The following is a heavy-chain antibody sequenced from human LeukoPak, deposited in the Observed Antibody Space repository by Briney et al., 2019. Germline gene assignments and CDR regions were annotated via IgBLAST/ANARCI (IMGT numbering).Heavy chain of an antibody. Sequence: SETLSLTCTVSGGSISSSSYYWGWIRQPPGKGREWIGSIYYTRSTYYNPSLKSRVTISVDTSKNQFSLKLTSVTAADTAVYYCARGVTMIVVVIHDWYFDLWGRGTLVTVSS. D-gene: IGHD3-22*01. CDR3: ARGVTMIVVVIHDWYFDL. V-gene: IGHV4-39*01. J-gene: IGHJ2*01. CDR1: GGSISSSSYY. CDR2: IYYTRST.